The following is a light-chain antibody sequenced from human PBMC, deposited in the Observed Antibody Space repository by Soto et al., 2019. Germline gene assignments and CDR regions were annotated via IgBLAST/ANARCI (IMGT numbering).Light chain of an antibody. J-gene: IGKJ4*01. V-gene: IGKV1-39*01. CDR3: QQSYSTHHT. CDR2: AAS. CDR1: QSISSY. Sequence: DIQMTQSPSSLSASVGDRVTITCRASQSISSYLNWYQQKPGKAPKLLIHAASSLQSGVPSRFSGSGSGTDFTLTISSLQPEDSATYYCQQSYSTHHTFGGGTKVEIK.